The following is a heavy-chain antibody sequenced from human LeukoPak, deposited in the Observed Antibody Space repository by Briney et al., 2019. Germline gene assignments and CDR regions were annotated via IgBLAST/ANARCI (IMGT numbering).Heavy chain of an antibody. CDR1: GFTFSSYS. CDR2: TSSGSSAI. V-gene: IGHV3-48*02. J-gene: IGHJ5*02. CDR3: ARVVAGIDWFDP. Sequence: PGGSLRLSCAASGFTFSSYSMNWVPQAPGRGLEWVSYTSSGSSAIYYADSVKGRFTISRDNAKNSLFLQLNSLRDEDTAVYYCARVVAGIDWFDPWGQGTLVTVSS. D-gene: IGHD6-19*01.